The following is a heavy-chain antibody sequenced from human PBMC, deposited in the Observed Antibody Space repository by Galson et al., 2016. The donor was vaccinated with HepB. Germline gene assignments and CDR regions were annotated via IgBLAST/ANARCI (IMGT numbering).Heavy chain of an antibody. V-gene: IGHV3-53*01. D-gene: IGHD4-17*01. CDR1: GLTVSGDY. CDR2: LYRDGST. Sequence: SLRLSCAVSGLTVSGDYMSWVRQAPGKGLEWVSVLYRDGSTYYADSVEGRFTISRDNFKNMLCLQMNSLRAEDTAVYYCAKGLTTVTTEVDYWGQGTLVTVSS. J-gene: IGHJ4*02. CDR3: AKGLTTVTTEVDY.